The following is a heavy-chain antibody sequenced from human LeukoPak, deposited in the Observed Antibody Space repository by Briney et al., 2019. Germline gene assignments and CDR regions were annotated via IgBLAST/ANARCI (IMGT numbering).Heavy chain of an antibody. CDR2: VWHDGNNN. V-gene: IGHV3-33*06. CDR1: GFTFSNYG. Sequence: PGRSLRLSCAASGFTFSNYGMHWVRQAPGKGLAWVAVVWHDGNNNYYADSVKGRFTISRDNSKNMLYLQMNSLRAEDTAMYYCANNFDYWGQRTLVGVPS. J-gene: IGHJ4*02. CDR3: ANNFDY.